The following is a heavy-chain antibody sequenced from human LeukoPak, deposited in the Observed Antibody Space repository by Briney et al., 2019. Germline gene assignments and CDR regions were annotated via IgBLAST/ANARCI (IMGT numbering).Heavy chain of an antibody. J-gene: IGHJ6*03. CDR2: ISYDGSNK. CDR1: GFTFSSYG. D-gene: IGHD2-8*01. V-gene: IGHV3-30*18. CDR3: AKDRGHCTNGVCHNYYYMDV. Sequence: PGRSLRLSCAASGFTFSSYGMHWVRQAPGKGLEWVAVISYDGSNKYYADSVKGRFTISRDNSKNTLYLEMYSLRAEDTAVYYCAKDRGHCTNGVCHNYYYMDVWGKGTTVTVSS.